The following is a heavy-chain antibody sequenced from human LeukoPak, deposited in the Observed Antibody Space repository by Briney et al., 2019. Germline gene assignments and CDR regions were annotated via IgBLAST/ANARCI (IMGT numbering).Heavy chain of an antibody. J-gene: IGHJ6*03. V-gene: IGHV1-2*02. Sequence: GASVKVSCKASGVIFSNFAFNWVRQAPGQGLEWMGWINPNSGGTNYAQKFQGRVTMTRDTSISTAYMELSRLTSDDAAVYYCARDGSTGIYQYYHYYMDVWGKGTTVTVSS. CDR3: ARDGSTGIYQYYHYYMDV. CDR2: INPNSGGT. CDR1: GVIFSNFA. D-gene: IGHD1-26*01.